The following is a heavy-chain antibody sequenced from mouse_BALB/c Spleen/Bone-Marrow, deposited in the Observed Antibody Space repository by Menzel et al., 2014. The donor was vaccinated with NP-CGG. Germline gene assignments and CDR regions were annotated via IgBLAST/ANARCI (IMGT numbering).Heavy chain of an antibody. CDR3: ARNYDYDGGYHAMDY. Sequence: VQLQQSGAELAKPGASVKMSCKASGYNFISYWMHWVKQRPGQGLEWIGYINPSTGYTEYNQKFKDKATLTADKSSSKAYMQLSSLTSEDSAVYYCARNYDYDGGYHAMDYWGQGTSVTVSS. V-gene: IGHV1-7*01. CDR1: GYNFISYW. D-gene: IGHD2-4*01. CDR2: INPSTGYT. J-gene: IGHJ4*01.